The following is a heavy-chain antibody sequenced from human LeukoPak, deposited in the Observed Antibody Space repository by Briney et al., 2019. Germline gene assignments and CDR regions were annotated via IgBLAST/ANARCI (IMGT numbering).Heavy chain of an antibody. CDR1: GFTFSSYA. J-gene: IGHJ5*02. Sequence: PGRSLRLSCAASGFTFSSYAMHWVRQAPGKGLEWVAVISYDGSNKYYADSVKGRFTISRDNSKNTLYLQMNSLRAEDTAVYYCARERIRDLTFDPWGQGTLVTVSS. CDR3: ARERIRDLTFDP. CDR2: ISYDGSNK. V-gene: IGHV3-30*04. D-gene: IGHD5-24*01.